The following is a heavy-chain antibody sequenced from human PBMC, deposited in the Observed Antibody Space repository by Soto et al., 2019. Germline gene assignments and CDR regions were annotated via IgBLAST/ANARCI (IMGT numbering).Heavy chain of an antibody. CDR3: ARGCSGGSCYSGAFDI. D-gene: IGHD2-15*01. CDR2: IIPILGIA. CDR1: GGTFSSYT. Sequence: QVQLVQSGAEVKKPGSSVKVSCKASGGTFSSYTISWVRQAPGRGLEWMGRIIPILGIANYAQKFHGRVTITADKSTSTAYMELSSLRSEDTAVYYCARGCSGGSCYSGAFDIWGQGTMVTVSS. J-gene: IGHJ3*02. V-gene: IGHV1-69*02.